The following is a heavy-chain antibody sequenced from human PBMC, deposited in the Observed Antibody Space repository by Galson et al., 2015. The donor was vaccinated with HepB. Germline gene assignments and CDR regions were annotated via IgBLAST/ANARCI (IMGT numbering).Heavy chain of an antibody. V-gene: IGHV4-31*03. CDR1: GASISSGDYF. Sequence: TLSLTCTVSGASISSGDYFWSWIRQFPGKDLEWIGYILDSGRTYYNPSLKSRITMSVDTSKNQFSLKLSSVTAADTAVYYCARGPPFPDIVATYSENWGLGTLVTVSS. CDR2: ILDSGRT. CDR3: ARGPPFPDIVATYSEN. J-gene: IGHJ4*02. D-gene: IGHD5-12*01.